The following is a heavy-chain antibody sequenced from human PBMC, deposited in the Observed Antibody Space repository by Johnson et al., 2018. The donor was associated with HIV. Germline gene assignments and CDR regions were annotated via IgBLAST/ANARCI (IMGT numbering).Heavy chain of an antibody. CDR2: ISDDGSNE. D-gene: IGHD1-26*01. CDR1: GFTFSSYA. J-gene: IGHJ3*01. Sequence: QMLLVESGGGLIQPGGSLRLSCAASGFTFSSYAMHWVRQAPGKGLDWVAVISDDGSNEYYADSVKGRFAISRDNSKNTLYLQMNSLRAEDTAVYYCASDGWELLGVAAFDVWGQGTLVTVSS. V-gene: IGHV3-30*09. CDR3: ASDGWELLGVAAFDV.